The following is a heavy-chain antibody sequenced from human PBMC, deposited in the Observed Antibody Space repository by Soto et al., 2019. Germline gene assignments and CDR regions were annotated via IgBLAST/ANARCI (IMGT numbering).Heavy chain of an antibody. Sequence: QVQLVQSGAEVKKPGASVTVSCKASGYTFDRYAISWLRQAPGQGLEWMGWITGDTHEATYAQKFQGRVSLTRDRSTTTAYMELRSLRYDDTAVYYCARDRPTDHWGQGTLVTVSS. CDR2: ITGDTHEA. CDR3: ARDRPTDH. J-gene: IGHJ5*02. CDR1: GYTFDRYA. V-gene: IGHV1-18*01.